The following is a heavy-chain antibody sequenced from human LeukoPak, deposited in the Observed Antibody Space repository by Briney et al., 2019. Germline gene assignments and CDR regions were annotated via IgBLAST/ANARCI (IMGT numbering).Heavy chain of an antibody. D-gene: IGHD2-2*01. Sequence: ASVKVSCKASGYTFTDYYLHWVRQAPGQGFEWMGWINTQSGDTKFAQKFQGRVTMTRDTSTSTVYMELSSLRSEDTAVYYCARDGLVPAAMKSYYYYYMDVWGKGTTVTISS. CDR1: GYTFTDYY. V-gene: IGHV1-2*02. CDR2: INTQSGDT. J-gene: IGHJ6*03. CDR3: ARDGLVPAAMKSYYYYYMDV.